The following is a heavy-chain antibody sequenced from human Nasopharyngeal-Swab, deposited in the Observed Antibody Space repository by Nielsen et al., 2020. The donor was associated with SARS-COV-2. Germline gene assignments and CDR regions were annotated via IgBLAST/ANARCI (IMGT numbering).Heavy chain of an antibody. J-gene: IGHJ4*02. CDR2: IKSKTDGGTT. Sequence: WIRQPPGKGLEWVGRIKSKTDGGTTDYAAPVKGRFTISRDDSKNTLYLQMNSLKTEDTAVYYCTTDHGSPPHCTNGVCYERDYWGQGTLVTVSS. D-gene: IGHD2-8*01. CDR3: TTDHGSPPHCTNGVCYERDY. V-gene: IGHV3-15*01.